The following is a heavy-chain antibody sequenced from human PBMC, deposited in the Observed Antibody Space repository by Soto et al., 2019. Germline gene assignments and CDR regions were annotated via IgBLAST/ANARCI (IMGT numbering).Heavy chain of an antibody. CDR3: ARRLYYFDY. Sequence: SEILSLSCTVSWGSISSSSDYWGWIRQPPGKGLEWIGSIYYSGSTYYNPSLKSRVTISVDTSKNQFSLKLSSVTAADTAVYYCARRLYYFDYWAQGTLVTVSS. J-gene: IGHJ4*02. V-gene: IGHV4-39*01. CDR1: WGSISSSSDY. CDR2: IYYSGST.